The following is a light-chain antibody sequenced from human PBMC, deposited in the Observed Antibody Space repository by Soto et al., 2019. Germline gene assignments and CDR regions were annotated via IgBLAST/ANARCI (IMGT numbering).Light chain of an antibody. Sequence: EIILTQSPASLSVSPGERATLSCRASQRVSSSYLAWYQQKPGQPPRLLIYGISSRANGIPDRFSGSGSGTEFTLTISSLQSEDFAVYYCQQYNFWPSWTFGQGTKVDI. CDR3: QQYNFWPSWT. CDR2: GIS. CDR1: QRVSSSY. V-gene: IGKV3D-15*01. J-gene: IGKJ1*01.